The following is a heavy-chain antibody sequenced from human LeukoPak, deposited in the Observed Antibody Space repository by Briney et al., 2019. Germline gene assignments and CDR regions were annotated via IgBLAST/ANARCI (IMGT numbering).Heavy chain of an antibody. CDR3: TTGYSSGWYYFDY. Sequence: GGSLRLSCAASGFTFSNAWMSWVRQAPGKGLEWVGRIKSKTDGGTIDYAAPVKGRFTILRDDSKNTLYLQMNSLKTEDTAVYYCTTGYSSGWYYFDYWGQGTLVTVSS. V-gene: IGHV3-15*01. D-gene: IGHD6-19*01. J-gene: IGHJ4*02. CDR1: GFTFSNAW. CDR2: IKSKTDGGTI.